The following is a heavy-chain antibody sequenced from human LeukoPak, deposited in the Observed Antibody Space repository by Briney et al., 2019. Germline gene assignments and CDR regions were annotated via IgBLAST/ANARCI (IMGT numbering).Heavy chain of an antibody. CDR3: ARGGWLKSLSYGMAV. D-gene: IGHD5-24*01. J-gene: IGHJ6*02. Sequence: PGGSLRLSCAASGFTFSSYAMHWVRQAPGKGLEWVAVISYDGSNKYYADSVKGRFTISRDNSKNTLYLQMNSLRAEDTAVYYCARGGWLKSLSYGMAVWGQGPPVTVSS. CDR2: ISYDGSNK. CDR1: GFTFSSYA. V-gene: IGHV3-30-3*01.